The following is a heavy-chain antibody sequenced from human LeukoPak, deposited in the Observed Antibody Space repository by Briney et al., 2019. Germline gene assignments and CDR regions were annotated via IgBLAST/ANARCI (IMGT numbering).Heavy chain of an antibody. CDR2: ISSSSSTI. J-gene: IGHJ6*03. CDR1: GFTFSSYS. V-gene: IGHV3-48*01. D-gene: IGHD4-17*01. CDR3: ARVYGDYSIYYYYYMDV. Sequence: GGSLRLSCAASGFTFSSYSMKWVRQAPGKGLEWVSYISSSSSTIYYADSVKGRFTISRDNAKNSLYLQMNSLRAEDTAVYYCARVYGDYSIYYYYYMDVWGKGTTVTVSS.